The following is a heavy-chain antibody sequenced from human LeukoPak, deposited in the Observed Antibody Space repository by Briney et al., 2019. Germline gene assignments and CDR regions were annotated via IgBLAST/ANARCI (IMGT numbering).Heavy chain of an antibody. CDR3: ATPSSWYVV. CDR2: MNPNSGNT. J-gene: IGHJ4*02. Sequence: ASVKVSCKASGYTFTSYYMHWVRQATGQGLEWMGWMNPNSGNTGYAQKFQGRVTMTRNTSISTAYMELSSLRSEDTAVYYCATPSSWYVVWGQGTLVTVSS. CDR1: GYTFTSYY. D-gene: IGHD6-13*01. V-gene: IGHV1-8*02.